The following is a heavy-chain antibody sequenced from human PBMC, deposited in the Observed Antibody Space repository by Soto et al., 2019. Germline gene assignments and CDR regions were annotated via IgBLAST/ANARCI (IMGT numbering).Heavy chain of an antibody. V-gene: IGHV4-34*01. D-gene: IGHD1-26*01. Sequence: SETLSLTCAVYGGSFSGYYWSWIRQPPGKGLEWIGEINHSGSTNYNPSLKSRVTISVDTSKNQFSLKLSSVTAADTAVYYCARDFNSGSLDIWGQGTMVTVSS. CDR2: INHSGST. J-gene: IGHJ3*02. CDR1: GGSFSGYY. CDR3: ARDFNSGSLDI.